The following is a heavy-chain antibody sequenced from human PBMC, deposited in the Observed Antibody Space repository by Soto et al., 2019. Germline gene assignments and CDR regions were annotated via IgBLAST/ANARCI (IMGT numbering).Heavy chain of an antibody. CDR1: GFTVSSNY. J-gene: IGHJ4*02. CDR3: ARSPMGATYFDY. D-gene: IGHD1-26*01. V-gene: IGHV3-53*01. Sequence: GGSLRLSCAASGFTVSSNYMSWVRQAPGKGLEWISVIYSGGSTYYADSVKGRFTISRDNSKNTLYLQMNSLRAEDTAVYYCARSPMGATYFDYWGQGTLVTVSS. CDR2: IYSGGST.